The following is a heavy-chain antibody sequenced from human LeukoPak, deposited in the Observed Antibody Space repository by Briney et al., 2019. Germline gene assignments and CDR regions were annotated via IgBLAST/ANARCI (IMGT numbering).Heavy chain of an antibody. CDR1: GGSISTYD. CDR2: VYYSGST. Sequence: AGTLCLTCTDSGGSISTYDWSWIRQPPGKGLEWFGDVYYSGSTKYNPSLKSRVTISLDTSKIQSSLRLSSVTAADTAVYYCAREEGEGGGYNYYYGMDVWGQGTTVTVSS. D-gene: IGHD2-15*01. CDR3: AREEGEGGGYNYYYGMDV. V-gene: IGHV4-59*01. J-gene: IGHJ6*02.